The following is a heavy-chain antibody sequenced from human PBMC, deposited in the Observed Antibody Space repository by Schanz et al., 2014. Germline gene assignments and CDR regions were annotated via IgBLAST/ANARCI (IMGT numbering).Heavy chain of an antibody. D-gene: IGHD3-9*01. V-gene: IGHV3-23*04. CDR1: GFTFRRFG. CDR2: IAGDGGGP. CDR3: ARGTGTFDS. Sequence: EVQLVESGGGLVQPGGSLRLSCVASGFTFRRFGVSWVRQAPGKGLEWVSVIAGDGGGPNYADSVKGRFTISRDNSDITMYLQMNNLRAEDTAVYYCARGTGTFDSWGQGTLVTVSS. J-gene: IGHJ4*02.